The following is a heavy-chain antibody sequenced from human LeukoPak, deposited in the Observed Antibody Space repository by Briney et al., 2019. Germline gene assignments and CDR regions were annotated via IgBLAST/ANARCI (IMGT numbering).Heavy chain of an antibody. CDR2: ISYDGSNK. D-gene: IGHD4/OR15-4a*01. J-gene: IGHJ2*01. Sequence: GGSLRLSCAASGFTFSSYAMHWVRQAPGKGLEWVAVISYDGSNKYYADSVKGRFTISRDNSKNTLYLQMNSLRAEDTAVYYCARDPAKTMDWYFDLWGRGTLVTVSS. CDR3: ARDPAKTMDWYFDL. V-gene: IGHV3-30*01. CDR1: GFTFSSYA.